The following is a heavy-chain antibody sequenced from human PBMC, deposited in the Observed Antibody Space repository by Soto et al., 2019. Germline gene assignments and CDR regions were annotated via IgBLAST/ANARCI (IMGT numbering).Heavy chain of an antibody. CDR2: IKQDGGER. CDR1: GFTFSTYW. Sequence: EVQLVESGGGLVQPGGSLRLSCAASGFTFSTYWMSWVRQAPGKGLGWVANIKQDGGERYYLDSVKGRFTISRDNAKNSLFLQMNSLRAEDTAVYFCARETSAAWPYYLDYWGQGILVTVSS. D-gene: IGHD3-10*01. V-gene: IGHV3-7*01. J-gene: IGHJ4*02. CDR3: ARETSAAWPYYLDY.